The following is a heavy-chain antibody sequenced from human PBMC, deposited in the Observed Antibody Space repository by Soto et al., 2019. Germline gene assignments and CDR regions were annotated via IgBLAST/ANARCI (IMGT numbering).Heavy chain of an antibody. CDR3: ARVRFLEWLPNNYYYYGMDV. CDR1: GGTFSSYA. D-gene: IGHD3-3*01. J-gene: IGHJ6*02. CDR2: IIPIFGTA. Sequence: SVKVSCKASGGTFSSYAISWVRQAPGQGLEWMGGIIPIFGTANYAQKFQGRVTITADKSTSTAYMELSSLRSEDTAVYYCARVRFLEWLPNNYYYYGMDVWGQ. V-gene: IGHV1-69*06.